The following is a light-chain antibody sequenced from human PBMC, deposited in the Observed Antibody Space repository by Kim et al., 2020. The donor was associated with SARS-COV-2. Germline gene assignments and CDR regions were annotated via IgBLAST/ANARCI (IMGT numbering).Light chain of an antibody. CDR2: GAS. Sequence: SPGEIATLSCRASQNVVNFLAWYQQKPGQAPRLLIYGASTRATGIPARFSGSGYGTEFTLTISSLQSEDFAVYYCQQYNNWPPLIFGGGTKVDIK. V-gene: IGKV3-15*01. CDR1: QNVVNF. CDR3: QQYNNWPPLI. J-gene: IGKJ4*01.